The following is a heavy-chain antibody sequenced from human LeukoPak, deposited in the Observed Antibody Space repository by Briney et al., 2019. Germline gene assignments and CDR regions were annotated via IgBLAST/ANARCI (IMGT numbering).Heavy chain of an antibody. Sequence: PGGSLRLSCAASGFTFSSYWMHWVRQAPGKGLVWVSRINSDGSNTTYADSVKGRFTISRDNAKNTLYLQMNSLRAEDTAVYYCARETPELPMFDPWGQGTLVTVSS. V-gene: IGHV3-74*01. J-gene: IGHJ5*02. CDR2: INSDGSNT. D-gene: IGHD3-10*01. CDR3: ARETPELPMFDP. CDR1: GFTFSSYW.